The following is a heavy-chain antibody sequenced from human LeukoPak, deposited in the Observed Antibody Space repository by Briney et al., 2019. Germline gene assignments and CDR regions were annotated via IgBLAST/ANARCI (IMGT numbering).Heavy chain of an antibody. V-gene: IGHV1-69*04. J-gene: IGHJ4*02. Sequence: SVKVSCKASGGTFSSYAISWVRQAPGQGLEWMGRIIPILGIANYAQKFQGRVTITADKSTSTAYMELSSLRSEDTAVYYCARVSYRGSQQNYYFGYWGQGTLVTVSS. CDR3: ARVSYRGSQQNYYFGY. CDR1: GGTFSSYA. D-gene: IGHD3-16*01. CDR2: IIPILGIA.